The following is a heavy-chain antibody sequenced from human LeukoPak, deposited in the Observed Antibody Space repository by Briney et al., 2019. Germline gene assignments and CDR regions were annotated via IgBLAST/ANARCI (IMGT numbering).Heavy chain of an antibody. CDR2: IYTSGST. Sequence: SETLSPTCTVSGGSISSGSYYWSWIRQPAGKGLEWIGRIYTSGSTNYNPSLKSRVTISVDTSKNQFSLKLSSVTAADTAVYYCARGVDSSGYYADYYYYYYMDVWGKGTTVTVSS. CDR3: ARGVDSSGYYADYYYYYYMDV. D-gene: IGHD3-22*01. CDR1: GGSISSGSYY. V-gene: IGHV4-61*02. J-gene: IGHJ6*03.